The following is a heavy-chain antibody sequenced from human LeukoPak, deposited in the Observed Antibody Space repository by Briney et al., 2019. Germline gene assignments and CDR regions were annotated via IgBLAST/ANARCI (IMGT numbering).Heavy chain of an antibody. CDR3: GRVGGRSKAAKGDAFDI. J-gene: IGHJ3*02. CDR2: ISSGSTYV. D-gene: IGHD6-6*01. CDR1: GFTFSSYS. Sequence: GGSLRLSCAASGFTFSSYSMNWVRQAPGKGLEWVSSISSGSTYVYYADSVQGRFTISRDNAQSSMYLQMNSLRAEDMAVYYCGRVGGRSKAAKGDAFDIWGQGTMVVVSS. V-gene: IGHV3-21*01.